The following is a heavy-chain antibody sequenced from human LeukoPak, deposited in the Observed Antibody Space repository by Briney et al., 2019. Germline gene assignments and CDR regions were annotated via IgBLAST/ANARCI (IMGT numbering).Heavy chain of an antibody. CDR3: ARDKFPEWDYYDSSGYHDAFDI. D-gene: IGHD3-22*01. Sequence: PSETLSLTCTVSGGSISSYYWSWIRQPAGKGLEWIGRIYTSGSTNYNPSLKSRVTMSVDTSKNQFSLKLSSVTAADTAVYHCARDKFPEWDYYDSSGYHDAFDIWGQGTMVTVSS. CDR2: IYTSGST. J-gene: IGHJ3*02. V-gene: IGHV4-4*07. CDR1: GGSISSYY.